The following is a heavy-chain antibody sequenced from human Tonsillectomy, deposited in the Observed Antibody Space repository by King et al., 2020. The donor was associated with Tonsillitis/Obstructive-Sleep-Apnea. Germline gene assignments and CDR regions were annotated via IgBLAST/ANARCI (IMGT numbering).Heavy chain of an antibody. V-gene: IGHV4-34*01. CDR3: ARGKSWVFGADFWSGYYRGPFDY. Sequence: VQLQQWGAGLLKPSETLSLTCAVYGGSFSGYYWSWIRQSPGKGLEWIGEINHSGSTNYNPSLKSRVTISVDTSKNQFSLKLSSVTAADTAVYYCARGKSWVFGADFWSGYYRGPFDYWGQGTLVTVSS. CDR1: GGSFSGYY. J-gene: IGHJ4*02. D-gene: IGHD3-3*01. CDR2: INHSGST.